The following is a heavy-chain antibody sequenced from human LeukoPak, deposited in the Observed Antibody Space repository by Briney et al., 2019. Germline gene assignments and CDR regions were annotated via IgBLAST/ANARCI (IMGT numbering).Heavy chain of an antibody. J-gene: IGHJ4*02. V-gene: IGHV4-31*03. CDR3: ARDLGDGYNFRY. Sequence: PSQTLSLTCTVSDGSISSGGYYWSWIRQHPGKGLEWIGYIYYSGSTYYNPSLKSRVIISVDTSKNQSSLKLSSVTAADTAVYFCARDLGDGYNFRYWGQGTLVTVSS. CDR2: IYYSGST. CDR1: DGSISSGGYY. D-gene: IGHD5-24*01.